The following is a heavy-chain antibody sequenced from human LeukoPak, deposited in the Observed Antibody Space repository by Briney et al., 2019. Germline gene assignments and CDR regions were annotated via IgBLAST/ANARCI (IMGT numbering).Heavy chain of an antibody. CDR2: IYYSGST. CDR1: GGSISSYY. D-gene: IGHD5-18*01. J-gene: IGHJ6*03. CDR3: ARTTEGGYTYDYFYYYYMDV. V-gene: IGHV4-59*01. Sequence: SETLSLTCTVSGGSISSYYWSWIRQPPGKGLEWIGFIYYSGSTNYNPSLKSRVTISVDTSKNQFSLKLSSVTAADAAVYYCARTTEGGYTYDYFYYYYMDVWGKGTTVTISS.